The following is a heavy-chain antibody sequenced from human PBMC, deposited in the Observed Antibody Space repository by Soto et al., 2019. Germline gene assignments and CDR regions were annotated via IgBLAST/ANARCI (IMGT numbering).Heavy chain of an antibody. CDR3: AKDREYSSSPDQFDY. CDR2: ISYDGNND. J-gene: IGHJ4*02. V-gene: IGHV3-30*18. Sequence: SLRLSCAASGFTFSSYGIHWVRQAPGKGLEWVAVISYDGNNDYYADSVKGRFTVSRDNSRKTVYLQMNSLRPEDTAVYYCAKDREYSSSPDQFDYWGQGTLVTVSS. D-gene: IGHD6-6*01. CDR1: GFTFSSYG.